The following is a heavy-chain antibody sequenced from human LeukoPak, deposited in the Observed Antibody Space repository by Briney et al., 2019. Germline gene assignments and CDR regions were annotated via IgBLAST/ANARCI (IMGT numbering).Heavy chain of an antibody. Sequence: GGSLRLSCAASGFTFSSYSMNWVRQAPGKGLEWVSSISSSSSYIYYADSVEGRFTISRDNAKNSLYLQMNSLRAEDTAVYYCARDSGSSWYWNGPYYYYGMDVWGQGTTVTVSS. J-gene: IGHJ6*02. D-gene: IGHD6-13*01. CDR1: GFTFSSYS. CDR2: ISSSSSYI. V-gene: IGHV3-21*01. CDR3: ARDSGSSWYWNGPYYYYGMDV.